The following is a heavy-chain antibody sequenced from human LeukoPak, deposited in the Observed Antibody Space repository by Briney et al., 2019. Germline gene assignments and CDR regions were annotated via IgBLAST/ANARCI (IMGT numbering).Heavy chain of an antibody. V-gene: IGHV3-53*01. J-gene: IGHJ3*02. CDR1: GFTVSSNY. Sequence: GGSLRLSCAASGFTVSSNYMTWVRQAPGKGLEWVSIIYGGGSVFYADSVKGRFTISRDNSKNTLYLQMNSLRGEDTAVYYCARGGSYLSAFDIWGQGTMVTVSS. D-gene: IGHD1-26*01. CDR2: IYGGGSV. CDR3: ARGGSYLSAFDI.